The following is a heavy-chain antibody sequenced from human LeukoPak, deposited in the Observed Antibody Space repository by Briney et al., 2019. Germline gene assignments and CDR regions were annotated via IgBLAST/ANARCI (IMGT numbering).Heavy chain of an antibody. V-gene: IGHV4-39*01. CDR3: ARVFWAYGSGRVAFDI. D-gene: IGHD3-10*01. CDR1: GGSISSSSYY. Sequence: SETLSLTCTVSGGSISSSSYYWGWIRQPPGKGLEWIGSIYYSGSTYYNPSLKSRVTISVDTSKNQFSLKLSSVTAADTAVYYCARVFWAYGSGRVAFDIWGQGTMVTVSS. CDR2: IYYSGST. J-gene: IGHJ3*02.